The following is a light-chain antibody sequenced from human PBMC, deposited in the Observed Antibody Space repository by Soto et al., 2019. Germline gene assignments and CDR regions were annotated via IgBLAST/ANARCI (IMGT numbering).Light chain of an antibody. CDR2: GAS. CDR1: QSVSSSF. CDR3: QQYGSSFPWT. J-gene: IGKJ1*01. V-gene: IGKV3-20*01. Sequence: EIVLTQSPGTLSLSPGERATLSCRASQSVSSSFLAWYQQKPGQAPRLLIYGASSRATGIPDRFSGNGSGTDFTLTISRLEPEDFAVYYCQQYGSSFPWTFGQGTKVEIK.